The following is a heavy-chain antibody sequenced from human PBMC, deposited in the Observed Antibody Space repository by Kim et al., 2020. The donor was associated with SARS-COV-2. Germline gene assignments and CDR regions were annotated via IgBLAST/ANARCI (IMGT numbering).Heavy chain of an antibody. D-gene: IGHD3-22*01. CDR3: TTEGDYYDY. J-gene: IGHJ4*02. Sequence: GTTDYAAPVKGRFTISRDDSKTTLYLQMNSLKTEDTAVYYCTTEGDYYDYWGQGTLVTVSS. CDR2: GTT. V-gene: IGHV3-15*01.